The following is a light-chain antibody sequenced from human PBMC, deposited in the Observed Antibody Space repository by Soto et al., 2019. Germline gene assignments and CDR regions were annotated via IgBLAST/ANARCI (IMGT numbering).Light chain of an antibody. CDR3: CSYAGRYSYV. V-gene: IGLV2-11*01. J-gene: IGLJ1*01. CDR1: STDVGGYNF. Sequence: QSALTQPRSVSGSPGQSVTISCTGTSTDVGGYNFVSWYQQHPGKAPKLMIYDVSERPSGVPDRFSGSKSGNTASLTISGHQAEDEADYYCCSYAGRYSYVFGTGTKLTVL. CDR2: DVS.